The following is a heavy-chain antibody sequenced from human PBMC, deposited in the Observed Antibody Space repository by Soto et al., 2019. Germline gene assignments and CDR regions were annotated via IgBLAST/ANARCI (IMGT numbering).Heavy chain of an antibody. J-gene: IGHJ6*02. CDR3: AKGLQPFQWLLGGNYYYYYGMDV. CDR2: ISYDGSNK. D-gene: IGHD6-19*01. CDR1: GFTFSSYG. V-gene: IGHV3-30*18. Sequence: PGGSLRLSCAASGFTFSSYGMHWVRQAPGKGLEWVAVISYDGSNKYYANSVKGRFTISRDNSKDTLYLQMNSLRAEDTAVYYCAKGLQPFQWLLGGNYYYYYGMDVWGQGTTVTVSS.